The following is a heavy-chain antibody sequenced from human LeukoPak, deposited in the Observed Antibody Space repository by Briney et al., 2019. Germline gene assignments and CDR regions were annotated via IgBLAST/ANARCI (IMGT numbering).Heavy chain of an antibody. V-gene: IGHV3-48*03. CDR2: ISSSGSTI. D-gene: IGHD3-10*02. J-gene: IGHJ6*04. Sequence: PGRSLRLSCAASGFTFSSYEMNWVRQAPGKGLEWVSYISSSGSTIYYADSVKGRFTISRDNAKNSLYLQMNSLRAEDTAVYYCAELGITMIGGVWGKETTVTTSS. CDR3: AELGITMIGGV. CDR1: GFTFSSYE.